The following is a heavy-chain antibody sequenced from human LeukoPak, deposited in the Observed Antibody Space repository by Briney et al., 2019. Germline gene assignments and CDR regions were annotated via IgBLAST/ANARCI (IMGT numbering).Heavy chain of an antibody. J-gene: IGHJ1*01. Sequence: ASVKVSCKASGYISTTYAMHWVRQAPGQSLEWMGWINAGNGNTKYSQKFQGRVTITRDTSANIAYMELSSLRSEDTAVYYCATTVSAGTYRYFQHWGQGTLVTVSS. CDR2: INAGNGNT. CDR1: GYISTTYA. D-gene: IGHD6-13*01. V-gene: IGHV1-3*01. CDR3: ATTVSAGTYRYFQH.